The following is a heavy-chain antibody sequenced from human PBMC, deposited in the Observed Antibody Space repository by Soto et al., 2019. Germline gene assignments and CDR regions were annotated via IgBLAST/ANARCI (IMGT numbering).Heavy chain of an antibody. CDR2: INAHSGGT. CDR3: AKYLTRQLAYWLDP. Sequence: QVQLVQSGAAVKKPGASVKVSCKASGFSFTGYYIHWLRQAPGQGLEWMGWINAHSGGTEYAQKFQGRVTLTRDTSIATAYLTLTSLTSDDTALYYCAKYLTRQLAYWLDPWGQGTQVTVSS. J-gene: IGHJ5*02. D-gene: IGHD6-6*01. CDR1: GFSFTGYY. V-gene: IGHV1-2*02.